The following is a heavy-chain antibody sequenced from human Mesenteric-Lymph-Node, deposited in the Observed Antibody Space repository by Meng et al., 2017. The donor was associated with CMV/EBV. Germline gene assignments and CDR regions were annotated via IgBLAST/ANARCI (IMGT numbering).Heavy chain of an antibody. CDR2: ISGSSINT. CDR1: GFTFSKHT. CDR3: AVGLAAGSYYYYYYGMDV. Sequence: GESLKISCAASGFTFSKHTMTWLRQAPGQGLAWVSFISGSSINTNYADSVKGRFTISRDNSQNTVYLQMNSLRAEDTGVYYCAVGLAAGSYYYYYYGMDVWGQGTTVTVSS. J-gene: IGHJ6*02. V-gene: IGHV3-23*01. D-gene: IGHD6-13*01.